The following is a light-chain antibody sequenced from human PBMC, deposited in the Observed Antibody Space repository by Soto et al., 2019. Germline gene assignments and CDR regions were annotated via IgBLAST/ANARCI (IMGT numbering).Light chain of an antibody. CDR1: QSISSY. CDR3: QQSYSTPWT. V-gene: IGKV1-39*01. CDR2: AAS. Sequence: DIQMTQSPSSLSASVGDRVTITCRASQSISSYLNWYQQKPGKAPKLLIYAASSLQSGVPSRFSGSGSGTDFTLTISSLQPEDFATYYCQQSYSTPWTLGQGTQVDSK. J-gene: IGKJ1*01.